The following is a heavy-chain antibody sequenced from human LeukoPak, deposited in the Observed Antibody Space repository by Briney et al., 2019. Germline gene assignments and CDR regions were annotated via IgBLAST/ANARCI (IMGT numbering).Heavy chain of an antibody. CDR3: AREDCTIGAVCSSLLDH. D-gene: IGHD2-8*01. J-gene: IGHJ4*02. V-gene: IGHV3-74*01. CDR2: INSDASTI. CDR1: GPTFSSDW. Sequence: PGGSLRLSCAASGPTFSSDWVHWVRQVPGKGVGWVSRINSDASTINYADSVKGRFTISRDNAKNTLYLQMNNLRAEDTAVYYCAREDCTIGAVCSSLLDHWGRGTLVTVSS.